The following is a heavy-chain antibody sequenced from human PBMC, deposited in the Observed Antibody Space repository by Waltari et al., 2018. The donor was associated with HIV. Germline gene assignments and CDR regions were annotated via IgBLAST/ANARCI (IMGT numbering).Heavy chain of an antibody. CDR2: IYSNATT. D-gene: IGHD3-22*01. CDR3: ATVLVRTSWVITTAPFDY. CDR1: GFAVVNKS. Sequence: EVQLVESGGGLIHPGGAVRLACEAPGFAVVNKSMSWVRQAPGKGLEWVSLIYSNATTYYADSVKGRFTISRDNSKNTLYLQMNSLRADDTAVYFCATVLVRTSWVITTAPFDYWGQGTLVTVSS. V-gene: IGHV3-53*01. J-gene: IGHJ4*02.